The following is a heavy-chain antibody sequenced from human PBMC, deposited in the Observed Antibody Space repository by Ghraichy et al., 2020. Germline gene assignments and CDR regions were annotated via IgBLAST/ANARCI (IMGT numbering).Heavy chain of an antibody. V-gene: IGHV3-23*01. CDR1: GFTFSSYA. CDR3: AKDGGRYGGGEFDY. D-gene: IGHD3-16*01. CDR2: ISGSGGAT. J-gene: IGHJ4*01. Sequence: GGSLRLSCVASGFTFSSYAMSWVRQAPGKGLEWVSAISGSGGATYYADFVKGRFTISRDNSKNILYLQMNSLRAEDTAVYYCAKDGGRYGGGEFDYWGHGTLVTVSS.